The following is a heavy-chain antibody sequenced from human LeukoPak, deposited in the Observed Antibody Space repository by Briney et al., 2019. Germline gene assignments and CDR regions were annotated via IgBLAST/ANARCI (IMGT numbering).Heavy chain of an antibody. CDR2: INHSGST. V-gene: IGHV4-34*01. Sequence: PSETLSLTCAVYGGSFSGYYWSWIRQPPGKGLEWIGEINHSGSTNYNPSLKSRVTISVDTSKNRFSLKLSSVTAADTAVYYCASGWAHDSSGHWGQGTLVTVSS. CDR1: GGSFSGYY. CDR3: ASGWAHDSSGH. D-gene: IGHD3-22*01. J-gene: IGHJ4*02.